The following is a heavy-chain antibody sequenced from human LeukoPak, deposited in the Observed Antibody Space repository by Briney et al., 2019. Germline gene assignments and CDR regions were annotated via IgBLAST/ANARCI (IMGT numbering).Heavy chain of an antibody. V-gene: IGHV4-59*01. CDR1: GGSINSYY. CDR2: IYYSGST. D-gene: IGHD3-22*01. CDR3: ARARYGGYYSY. J-gene: IGHJ4*02. Sequence: SETLSLTCTVSGGSINSYYWSWIRQPPGKGLEWIGYIYYSGSTNYNPSLKSRVTISVDTSKNQFSLKLSSVTAADPAVYYCARARYGGYYSYWGQGTLVTVSS.